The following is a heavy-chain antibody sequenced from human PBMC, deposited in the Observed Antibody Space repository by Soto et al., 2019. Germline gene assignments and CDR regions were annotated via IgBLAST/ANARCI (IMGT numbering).Heavy chain of an antibody. CDR3: ARIRGEWYLSNWFDP. D-gene: IGHD3-10*01. Sequence: SETLSLTCAVYGGSFSGYYWSWIRQPPGKGLEWIGEINHSGSTNYNPSLKSRVTISVDTSKNQFSLKLSSVTAADTAVYYCARIRGEWYLSNWFDPRGQGTLVTVSS. CDR2: INHSGST. V-gene: IGHV4-34*01. J-gene: IGHJ5*02. CDR1: GGSFSGYY.